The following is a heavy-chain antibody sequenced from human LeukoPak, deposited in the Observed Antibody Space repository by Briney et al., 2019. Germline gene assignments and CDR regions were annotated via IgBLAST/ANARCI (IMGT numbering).Heavy chain of an antibody. CDR3: VKDSGGKVFDY. V-gene: IGHV3-43*01. D-gene: IGHD4-23*01. CDR1: GFTFDDYS. J-gene: IGHJ4*02. CDR2: ITWDGGST. Sequence: GGSLRLSCAASGFTFDDYSMHWVRQAPGKGLEWVSLITWDGGSTHYADSVKGRFTISRDNRKNSLYMEMNSLRTEDIALYYCVKDSGGKVFDYWGQGTLVTVSS.